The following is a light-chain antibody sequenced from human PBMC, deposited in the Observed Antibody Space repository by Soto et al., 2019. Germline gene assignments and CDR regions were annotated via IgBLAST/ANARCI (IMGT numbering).Light chain of an antibody. V-gene: IGLV2-14*03. J-gene: IGLJ2*01. Sequence: QSALTQPASVSGSPGQSITISCTGTSSDVGGYKYVSWYQQHPGKAPKLVIYDVSNRPSGVSNRFSGSKSGSTASLTISGLQAEDEADYYCSSYTSSSTVVFGGGTKLTVL. CDR3: SSYTSSSTVV. CDR1: SSDVGGYKY. CDR2: DVS.